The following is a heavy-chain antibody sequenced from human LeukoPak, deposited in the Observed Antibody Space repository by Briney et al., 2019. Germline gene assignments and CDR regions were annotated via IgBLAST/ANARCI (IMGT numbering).Heavy chain of an antibody. D-gene: IGHD3-10*01. V-gene: IGHV4-59*01. CDR1: GGSISSYY. J-gene: IGHJ4*02. Sequence: SETLSLTCTVSGGSISSYYWSWIRQPPGKGLEWIGYIYYSGSTNYNPSLKSRVTISVDTSKNQFSLKLSSVTATDTAVYYCAGHGSGSYYPFDYWGQGTLVTVSS. CDR3: AGHGSGSYYPFDY. CDR2: IYYSGST.